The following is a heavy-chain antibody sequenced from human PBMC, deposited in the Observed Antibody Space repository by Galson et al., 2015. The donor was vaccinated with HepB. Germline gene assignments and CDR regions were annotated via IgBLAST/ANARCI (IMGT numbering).Heavy chain of an antibody. V-gene: IGHV4-34*01. Sequence: LTCAVYGGSLSNHYWSWIRQSPGKGLEWIGEINHSGSTNYNPSLKNRVSISVDTSKNRFSLKLSSVTAADTAVYYCARAVYYDFWNGFGPWGQGTLVTVSS. J-gene: IGHJ5*02. CDR3: ARAVYYDFWNGFGP. D-gene: IGHD3-3*01. CDR1: GGSLSNHY. CDR2: INHSGST.